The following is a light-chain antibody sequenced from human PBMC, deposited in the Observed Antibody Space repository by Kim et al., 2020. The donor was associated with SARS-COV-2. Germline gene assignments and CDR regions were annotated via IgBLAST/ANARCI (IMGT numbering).Light chain of an antibody. V-gene: IGLV6-57*03. CDR1: SGSIASYY. Sequence: GKTVALAVTRSSGSIASYYVQWYQQRPGSAPTTVVYEDNQRPSGGPDRFSGSIDSSSNSASLTISGRRTEDEADYYCQSYDSSNWVFGGGTQLTVL. CDR2: EDN. J-gene: IGLJ3*02. CDR3: QSYDSSNWV.